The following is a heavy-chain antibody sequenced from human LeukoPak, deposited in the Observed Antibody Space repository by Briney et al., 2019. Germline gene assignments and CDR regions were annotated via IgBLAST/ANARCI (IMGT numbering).Heavy chain of an antibody. V-gene: IGHV3-21*01. J-gene: IGHJ4*02. CDR2: ISSSSSYI. CDR3: MYYDILTGYLSSGKTNKGY. Sequence: GGSLRLSCAASGFTFSSYSMNWVRQAPGKGLEWVSSISSSSSYIYYADSVKGRFTISRDNAKNSLYLQMNSLRAEDTAVYYCMYYDILTGYLSSGKTNKGYWGQGTLVTVSS. D-gene: IGHD3-9*01. CDR1: GFTFSSYS.